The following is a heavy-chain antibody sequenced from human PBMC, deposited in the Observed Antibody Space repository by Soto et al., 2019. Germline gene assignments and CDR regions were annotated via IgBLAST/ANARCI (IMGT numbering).Heavy chain of an antibody. V-gene: IGHV4-59*01. CDR2: IYYSGST. CDR1: GRSINSDY. J-gene: IGHJ6*02. Sequence: QVHLQESGPGLVKPSETLSLTCTVSGRSINSDYWSWIRQPPGKGLEWIGYIYYSGSTSYNPSLKSRVTISVDTSKNQFSLKLSSVTAADTAVYYCARWLARGYYYGMDVWGQGTTVTVSS. CDR3: ARWLARGYYYGMDV. D-gene: IGHD3-10*01.